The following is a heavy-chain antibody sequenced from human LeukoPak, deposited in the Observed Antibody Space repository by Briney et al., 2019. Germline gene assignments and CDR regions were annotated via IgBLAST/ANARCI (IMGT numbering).Heavy chain of an antibody. Sequence: GGSLRLSCGASGFSFSGARMSWVRQAPGKGLEWIGRIKTKTSGGTTDYIAPVKGRFTISRDDSKNMLYLQMSSLKTEDTAVYYCTTISAIFGVVIPDYWGQGTLVTVSS. D-gene: IGHD3-3*01. CDR3: TTISAIFGVVIPDY. CDR2: IKTKTSGGTT. J-gene: IGHJ4*02. V-gene: IGHV3-15*01. CDR1: GFSFSGAR.